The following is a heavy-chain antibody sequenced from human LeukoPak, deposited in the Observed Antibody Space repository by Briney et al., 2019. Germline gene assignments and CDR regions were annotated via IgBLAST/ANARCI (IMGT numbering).Heavy chain of an antibody. J-gene: IGHJ1*01. CDR3: ARGYCSSTICFQYFHH. CDR1: SDSVSSSY. CDR2: IYCSWST. D-gene: IGHD2-2*01. Sequence: PSETLSLTCTVSSDSVSSSYWSWIRQPPGKGLERIGYIYCSWSTNYNPSLKSRVAISVDTSKNQFSLKLNSVTAADTAVYYCARGYCSSTICFQYFHHWGQGTLVTVSS. V-gene: IGHV4-59*02.